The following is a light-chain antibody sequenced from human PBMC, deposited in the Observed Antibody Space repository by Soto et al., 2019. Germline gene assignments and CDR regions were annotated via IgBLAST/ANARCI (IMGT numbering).Light chain of an antibody. CDR3: QQYGSSPPWT. V-gene: IGKV3-20*01. CDR2: GAS. Sequence: EIVLTQSPGTLSLSPGERATLSCRASESVRSSSLAWYQQKPGQAPRLLIFGASSRATGTPDRFSGSGSGTDFTLTISRLEPEDFAVYYCQQYGSSPPWTFGQGTEVEIK. J-gene: IGKJ1*01. CDR1: ESVRSSS.